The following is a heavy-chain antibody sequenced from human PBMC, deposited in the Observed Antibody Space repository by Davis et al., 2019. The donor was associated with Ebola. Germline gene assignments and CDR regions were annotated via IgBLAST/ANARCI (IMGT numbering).Heavy chain of an antibody. J-gene: IGHJ5*02. CDR3: ARGSYDFWSGYSIGYSWFDP. CDR2: INHSGST. V-gene: IGHV4-34*01. D-gene: IGHD3-3*01. CDR1: GGSISGYH. Sequence: SETLSLTCTVSGGSISGYHWSWIRQPPGKGLEWIGEINHSGSTNYSPSLKSRVTISVDTSKNQFSLKLSSVTAADTAVYYCARGSYDFWSGYSIGYSWFDPWGQGTPVTVSS.